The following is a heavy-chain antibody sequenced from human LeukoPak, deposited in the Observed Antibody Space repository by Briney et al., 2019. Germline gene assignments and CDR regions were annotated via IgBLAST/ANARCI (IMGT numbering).Heavy chain of an antibody. CDR2: ISYDGSNK. V-gene: IGHV3-30*04. J-gene: IGHJ6*02. CDR3: ARGDYDFWSKYGMDV. CDR1: GFTFSSYA. D-gene: IGHD3-3*01. Sequence: SGRSLRLSCAASGFTFSSYAMHWVRQAPGKGLEWVAVISYDGSNKYYADSVKGRFTISRDNSKNTLYLQMNSLRAEDTAVYYCARGDYDFWSKYGMDVWGQGTTVTVSS.